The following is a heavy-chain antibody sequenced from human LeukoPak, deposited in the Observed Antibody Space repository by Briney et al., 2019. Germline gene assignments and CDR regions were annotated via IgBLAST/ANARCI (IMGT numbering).Heavy chain of an antibody. V-gene: IGHV3-30*02. CDR3: AKDRQKYSSSWYYFDY. J-gene: IGHJ4*02. CDR1: GFTVSSNY. Sequence: QPGGSLRLSCAASGFTVSSNYMSWVRQAPGKGLEWVAFIRYDGSNKYYADSVKGRFTISRDNSKNTLYLQMNSLRAEDTAVYYCAKDRQKYSSSWYYFDYWGQGTLVTVSS. D-gene: IGHD6-13*01. CDR2: IRYDGSNK.